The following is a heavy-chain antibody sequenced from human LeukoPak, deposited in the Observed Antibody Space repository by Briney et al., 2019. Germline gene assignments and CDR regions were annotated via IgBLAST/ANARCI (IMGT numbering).Heavy chain of an antibody. CDR1: GFTVSSNY. Sequence: PGGSLRLSCAASGFTVSSNYMSWVRQAPGKGLGWVSVIYSGGSTYYADSVKGRFTVSRDNSKNMLYLQMNSLRVEDTAVYYCAGDTSGYYYVDYWGQGTLVTVSS. D-gene: IGHD3-22*01. J-gene: IGHJ4*02. CDR2: IYSGGST. CDR3: AGDTSGYYYVDY. V-gene: IGHV3-53*01.